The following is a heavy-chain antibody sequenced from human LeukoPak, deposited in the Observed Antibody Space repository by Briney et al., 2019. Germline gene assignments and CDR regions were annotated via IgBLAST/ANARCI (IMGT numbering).Heavy chain of an antibody. CDR1: GFTFDDYA. CDR2: ISWNSGSI. D-gene: IGHD2/OR15-2a*01. V-gene: IGHV3-9*01. CDR3: ARAKIPYYVKYYYYMDV. Sequence: PGGSLRLSCAASGFTFDDYAMHWVRQAPGKGLEWVSGISWNSGSIGYADSVKGRFTISRDNAKNSLYLQMNSLRAEDTAVYYCARAKIPYYVKYYYYMDVWGKGTTVTVSS. J-gene: IGHJ6*03.